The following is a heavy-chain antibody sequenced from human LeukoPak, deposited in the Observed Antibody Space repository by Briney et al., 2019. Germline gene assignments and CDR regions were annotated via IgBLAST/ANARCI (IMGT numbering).Heavy chain of an antibody. CDR1: GDSISSYY. Sequence: SETLSLTCTVFGDSISSYYWSWLRQPPGKGLEWIGFMFYSVSTDYNPSLKSRVTISVDTSKNQFSLKLSSVTAADTAVYYRARPTSWYNYGMDVWGQGTTVTVSS. J-gene: IGHJ6*02. D-gene: IGHD2-2*01. V-gene: IGHV4-59*08. CDR2: MFYSVST. CDR3: ARPTSWYNYGMDV.